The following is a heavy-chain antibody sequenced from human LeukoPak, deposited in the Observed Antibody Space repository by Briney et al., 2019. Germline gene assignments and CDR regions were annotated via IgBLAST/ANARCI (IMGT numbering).Heavy chain of an antibody. Sequence: GGSLRLSCAASGFTFTGYGFHWVRQAPGKGLEWVAVIWYDGSNKYYADSVKGRFTISRDNSKNTLYLQMNSLRAEDTAVYYCAKDLATLDAFDVWGQGTMVTVSS. CDR3: AKDLATLDAFDV. D-gene: IGHD5-12*01. CDR1: GFTFTGYG. CDR2: IWYDGSNK. J-gene: IGHJ3*01. V-gene: IGHV3-33*06.